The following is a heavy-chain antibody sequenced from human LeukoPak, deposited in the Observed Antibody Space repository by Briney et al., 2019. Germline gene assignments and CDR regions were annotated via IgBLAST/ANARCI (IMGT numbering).Heavy chain of an antibody. CDR3: ARDRGEQQLVRVYYYYYGMDV. Sequence: EASVKVSCKASGYTFTSYGITSVGQAAGHALHWMRWISAYSCNTNYAQKLQGRVTMTTDTSTSTGYMELRSLRSDDTAVYYCARDRGEQQLVRVYYYYYGMDVWGQGTTVTVSS. J-gene: IGHJ6*02. V-gene: IGHV1-18*01. CDR2: ISAYSCNT. D-gene: IGHD6-13*01. CDR1: GYTFTSYG.